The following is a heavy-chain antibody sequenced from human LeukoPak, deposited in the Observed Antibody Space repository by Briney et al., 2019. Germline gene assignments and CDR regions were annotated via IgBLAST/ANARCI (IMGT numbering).Heavy chain of an antibody. CDR1: GFTFSSYE. V-gene: IGHV3-48*03. J-gene: IGHJ6*03. CDR3: AKETIAAAHYYMDV. Sequence: GGSLRLSCAASGFTFSSYEMNWVRQAPGKGLEWVSYISSSGSTIYYADSVKGRFTISRDNAKNSLYLQMNSLRAEDTALYYCAKETIAAAHYYMDVWGKGTTVTVSS. D-gene: IGHD6-13*01. CDR2: ISSSGSTI.